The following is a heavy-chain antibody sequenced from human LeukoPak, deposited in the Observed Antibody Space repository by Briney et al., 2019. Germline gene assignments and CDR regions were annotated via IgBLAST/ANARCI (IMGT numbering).Heavy chain of an antibody. D-gene: IGHD6-13*01. V-gene: IGHV4-59*01. Sequence: SETLSLTCTVSGRSISSYYWSWIRQPPGKGLEWIGYIYYSGSTNYNPSLKSRVTISVDTSKNQFSLKLSSVTAADTAVYYCARTDLNGYSSSWYFDYWGQGTLVTVSS. CDR1: GRSISSYY. CDR2: IYYSGST. J-gene: IGHJ4*02. CDR3: ARTDLNGYSSSWYFDY.